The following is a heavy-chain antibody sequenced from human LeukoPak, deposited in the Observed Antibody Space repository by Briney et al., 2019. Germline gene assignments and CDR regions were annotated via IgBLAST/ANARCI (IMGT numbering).Heavy chain of an antibody. D-gene: IGHD6-19*01. Sequence: GGSLRLSCAASGFTFSTYAMNRVRQAPAKGLEWVSTIGGGGPTTDYADSVKDRFTISRDNSKNTLYLQMNSLRAEDTAVYFCARGFLGGTDQYFDSWGQGTLVTVSS. J-gene: IGHJ4*02. CDR2: IGGGGPTT. CDR1: GFTFSTYA. CDR3: ARGFLGGTDQYFDS. V-gene: IGHV3-23*01.